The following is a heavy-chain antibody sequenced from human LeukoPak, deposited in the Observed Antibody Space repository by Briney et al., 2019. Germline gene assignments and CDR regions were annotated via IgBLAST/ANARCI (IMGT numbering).Heavy chain of an antibody. V-gene: IGHV3-74*01. D-gene: IGHD3-10*01. CDR3: AREDYFGSGSHLFDY. Sequence: GGSLRLSCAASGFRFSSYWMHWVRQAPGKGLVWVSRISSDGTFTSYADSVKGRFTISRDNDKNTLYLQMKSLRAEDRAVYYCAREDYFGSGSHLFDYWGRGSLVTVSS. J-gene: IGHJ4*02. CDR2: ISSDGTFT. CDR1: GFRFSSYW.